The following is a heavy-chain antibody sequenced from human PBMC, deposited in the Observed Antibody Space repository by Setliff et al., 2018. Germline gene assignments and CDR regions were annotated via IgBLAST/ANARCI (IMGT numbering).Heavy chain of an antibody. D-gene: IGHD6-13*01. CDR2: TSSGSSYT. V-gene: IGHV3-11*05. CDR1: GFTFSDYY. J-gene: IGHJ1*01. Sequence: GGSLRLSCAASGFTFSDYYMTWIRQAPGKGLEWVSYTSSGSSYTNYADSVRGRFAISRDNAKTSLYLQMSSLTAEDTAVYYCARGSSSSWYCPYWGQGTLVTVSS. CDR3: ARGSSSSWYCPY.